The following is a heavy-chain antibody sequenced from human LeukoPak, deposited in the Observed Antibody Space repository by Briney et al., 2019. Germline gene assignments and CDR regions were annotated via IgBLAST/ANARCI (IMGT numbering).Heavy chain of an antibody. D-gene: IGHD3-16*02. CDR2: MNPNSGNT. CDR3: ARVNYDYVWGSYRVSDY. CDR1: GYTFTGYY. J-gene: IGHJ4*02. Sequence: ASVKVSCKASGYTFTGYYMHWVRQATGQGLEWMGWMNPNSGNTGYAQKFQGRVTMTRNTSISTAYMELSSLRSEDTAVYYCARVNYDYVWGSYRVSDYWGQGTLVTVSS. V-gene: IGHV1-8*02.